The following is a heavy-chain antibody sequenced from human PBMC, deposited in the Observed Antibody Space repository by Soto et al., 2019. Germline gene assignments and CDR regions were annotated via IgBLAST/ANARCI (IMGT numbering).Heavy chain of an antibody. V-gene: IGHV3-48*01. CDR1: GFTFSSYS. Sequence: GGSLRLSCAASGFTFSSYSMNWVRQAPGKGLELVSYISSSSSTIYYADSVKGRFTISRDNAKNSLYLQMNSLRAEDTAVYYCARGFGNYDAFDIWGQGTMVTVSS. D-gene: IGHD4-4*01. CDR3: ARGFGNYDAFDI. CDR2: ISSSSSTI. J-gene: IGHJ3*02.